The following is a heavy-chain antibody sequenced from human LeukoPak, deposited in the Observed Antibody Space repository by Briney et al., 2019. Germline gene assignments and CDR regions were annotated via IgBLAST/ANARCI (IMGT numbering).Heavy chain of an antibody. V-gene: IGHV3-30-3*01. Sequence: PGGSLRLSCAASGFTFSSYAMHWVRQAPGKGLEWVAVISYDGSNKYYADSVKGRFTISRDNSKNTLYLQMNSLRAEDTAVYYCAKDSGLGIAVAGDFDYWGQGTLVTVSS. CDR2: ISYDGSNK. D-gene: IGHD6-19*01. J-gene: IGHJ4*02. CDR3: AKDSGLGIAVAGDFDY. CDR1: GFTFSSYA.